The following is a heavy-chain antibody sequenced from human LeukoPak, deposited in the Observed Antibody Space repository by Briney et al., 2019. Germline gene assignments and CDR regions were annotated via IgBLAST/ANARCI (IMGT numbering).Heavy chain of an antibody. D-gene: IGHD3-22*01. CDR1: GFTFSGSA. V-gene: IGHV3-73*01. J-gene: IGHJ6*03. CDR3: TSNHYDSSGYYYYYMDV. CDR2: IRSKANSYAT. Sequence: GGSLRLSCAASGFTFSGSAMHWVRQASGKGLEWVGRIRSKANSYATAYAASVKGRFTISRDDSKNTAYLQMNSLKTEDTAVYYCTSNHYDSSGYYYYYMDVWGKGTTVTVSS.